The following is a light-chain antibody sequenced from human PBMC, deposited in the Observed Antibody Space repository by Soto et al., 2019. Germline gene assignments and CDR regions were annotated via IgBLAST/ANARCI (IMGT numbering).Light chain of an antibody. J-gene: IGKJ1*01. V-gene: IGKV1-5*03. CDR2: KAS. Sequence: DIQMTQSPSTLSASVGDRVTITCRASQSISSWLAWYQQKPGKAPKLLIYKASSLESGVPSRFSGSGSGTEFTLTISSLQPDDFATYYCQQYKSYWTVGQGTKVEMK. CDR1: QSISSW. CDR3: QQYKSYWT.